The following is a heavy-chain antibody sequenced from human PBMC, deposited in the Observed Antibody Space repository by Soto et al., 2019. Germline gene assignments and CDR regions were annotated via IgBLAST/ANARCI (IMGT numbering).Heavy chain of an antibody. D-gene: IGHD3-3*01. V-gene: IGHV1-69*13. CDR3: ASLGDRVVTIRYYGMDV. CDR1: GGTFSSYA. Sequence: SVKVSCKASGGTFSSYAISWVRQAPGQGLEWMGGIIPIFGTANYTQKFQGRVTITADESTSTAYMEPSSLRSEDTAVYYCASLGDRVVTIRYYGMDVWGQGTTVTVSS. J-gene: IGHJ6*02. CDR2: IIPIFGTA.